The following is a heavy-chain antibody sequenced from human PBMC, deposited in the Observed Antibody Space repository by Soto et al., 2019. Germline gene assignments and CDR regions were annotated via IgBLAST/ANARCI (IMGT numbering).Heavy chain of an antibody. Sequence: GGSLRLSCAASGFTFSSYGMHWVRQAPGKGLVWVSLIHSDGSSTTYADSVKGRFTISRDNAKNTLYLQMASLRVEDTAVYYCARGDVGAFDLWGQGTMVTVSS. J-gene: IGHJ3*01. V-gene: IGHV3-74*03. CDR2: IHSDGSST. CDR1: GFTFSSYG. CDR3: ARGDVGAFDL. D-gene: IGHD1-26*01.